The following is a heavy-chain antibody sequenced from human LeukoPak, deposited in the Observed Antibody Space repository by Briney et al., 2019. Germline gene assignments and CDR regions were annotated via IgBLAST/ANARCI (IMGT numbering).Heavy chain of an antibody. Sequence: GGSLRLSCAASGFTFSSYGMHWVRQAPGKGLEWVAVIWYDGSNKNYAESVKGRFTISRDNSKNTLYLQMNSLRAEDTAVYYCARGPCSSTSCYDYYYYMDVWGKGTTVTVSS. CDR1: GFTFSSYG. CDR3: ARGPCSSTSCYDYYYYMDV. CDR2: IWYDGSNK. D-gene: IGHD2-2*01. J-gene: IGHJ6*03. V-gene: IGHV3-33*01.